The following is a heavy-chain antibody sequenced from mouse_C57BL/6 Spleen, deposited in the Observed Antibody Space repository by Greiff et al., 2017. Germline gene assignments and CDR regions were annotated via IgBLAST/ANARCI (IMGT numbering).Heavy chain of an antibody. CDR1: GFTYTDYY. D-gene: IGHD2-5*01. J-gene: IGHJ1*03. V-gene: IGHV7-3*01. CDR2: ISNKANGYTT. CDR3: ARYNSNDWYFDV. Sequence: EVKLVESGGGLVQPGGSLSLSCAASGFTYTDYYMSWVRQPPGKALEWLGFISNKANGYTTEYSASVKGRFTISRDNSQSDLYLQMNALRAEDSATYYCARYNSNDWYFDVWGTGTTVTVSS.